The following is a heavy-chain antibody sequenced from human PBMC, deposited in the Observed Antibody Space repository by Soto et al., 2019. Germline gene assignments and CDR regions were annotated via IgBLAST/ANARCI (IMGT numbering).Heavy chain of an antibody. J-gene: IGHJ5*02. Sequence: SETLSLTCAVSGGSISSGGYSWSWIRQPPGKGLEWIGYIYHSGSTYYNPSLKSRVTISVDRSKNQFSLKLSSVTAADTAVYYCARGRCIAAAVWFDPWGQGTLVTVSS. CDR1: GGSISSGGYS. V-gene: IGHV4-30-2*01. CDR3: ARGRCIAAAVWFDP. D-gene: IGHD6-13*01. CDR2: IYHSGST.